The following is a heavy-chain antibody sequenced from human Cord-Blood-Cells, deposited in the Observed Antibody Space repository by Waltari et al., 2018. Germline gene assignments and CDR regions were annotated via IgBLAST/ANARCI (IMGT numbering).Heavy chain of an antibody. Sequence: QVTLKESGPVLVKPTETLTLTCTVSGFSLSTARLGVSWIRQPPGKALEWLAHIFSNDEKSYSTSLKSRLTISKDTSKSQVVLTMTNMDPVDTATYYCARLDYSNYEYYFDYWGQGTLVTVSS. J-gene: IGHJ4*02. CDR1: GFSLSTARLG. CDR2: IFSNDEK. D-gene: IGHD4-4*01. V-gene: IGHV2-26*01. CDR3: ARLDYSNYEYYFDY.